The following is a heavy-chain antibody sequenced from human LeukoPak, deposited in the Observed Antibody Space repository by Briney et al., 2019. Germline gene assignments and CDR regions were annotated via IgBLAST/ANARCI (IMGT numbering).Heavy chain of an antibody. Sequence: GGSLRLSCAASGFTFSRYAVTWVRRAPGKGMEWVSTIGDSGDKSYYPDSVKGRFTISRDLSKDTLFLEMHNLRAEDTAVYYCAKGRALWTYDFDSWGQGTLVTVSS. CDR1: GFTFSRYA. D-gene: IGHD3/OR15-3a*01. J-gene: IGHJ4*02. CDR2: IGDSGDKS. V-gene: IGHV3-23*01. CDR3: AKGRALWTYDFDS.